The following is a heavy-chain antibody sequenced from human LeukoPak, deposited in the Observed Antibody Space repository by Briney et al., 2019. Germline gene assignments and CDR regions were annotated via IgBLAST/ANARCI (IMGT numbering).Heavy chain of an antibody. J-gene: IGHJ6*02. CDR3: ARSLKPTKHYYYGMDV. CDR2: IYSGGST. Sequence: GGSLRLSCAASGFTVSSNYMSWVRQAPGKGLEWVSVIYSGGSTYYADSVKGRFTISRDNSKNTLYLQMNSLRAEDTAVYYCARSLKPTKHYYYGMDVWGQGTTVTVSS. V-gene: IGHV3-66*01. CDR1: GFTVSSNY. D-gene: IGHD1-14*01.